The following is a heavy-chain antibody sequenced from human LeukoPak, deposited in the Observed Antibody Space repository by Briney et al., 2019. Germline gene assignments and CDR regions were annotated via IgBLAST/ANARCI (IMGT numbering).Heavy chain of an antibody. V-gene: IGHV3-30*02. Sequence: GGSLRLSCAASGFTFSSYGMHWVRQAPGKGLEWVAFIRYDGSNKYYADSVKGRFTISRDNSKNTLYLQMNSLRAEDTAVYYCAKDDCSGGSCYDFFDYWGQGTLVTVSS. CDR3: AKDDCSGGSCYDFFDY. CDR1: GFTFSSYG. D-gene: IGHD2-15*01. J-gene: IGHJ4*02. CDR2: IRYDGSNK.